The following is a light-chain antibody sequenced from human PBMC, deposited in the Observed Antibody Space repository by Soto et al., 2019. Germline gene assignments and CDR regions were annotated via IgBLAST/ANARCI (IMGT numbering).Light chain of an antibody. CDR3: NSYTTSNSYV. CDR1: SSDVGAFDY. V-gene: IGLV2-14*03. J-gene: IGLJ1*01. Sequence: QSALTQPASVSGSPGQSITISCTGTSSDVGAFDYVSWYQQHPGKAPKLMIYDVNNRPSGVSNRFSGSKSGNTASLTISGLQAEDEAYYYCNSYTTSNSYVFGTGTKLTVL. CDR2: DVN.